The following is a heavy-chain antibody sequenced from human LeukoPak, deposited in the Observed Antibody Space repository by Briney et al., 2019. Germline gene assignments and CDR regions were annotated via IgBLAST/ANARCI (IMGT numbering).Heavy chain of an antibody. J-gene: IGHJ6*02. D-gene: IGHD1-26*01. CDR2: MNPNSGNT. CDR1: GYTFTSYD. V-gene: IGHV1-8*01. Sequence: ASVKVSCKASGYTFTSYDINWVRQATGQGLEWMGWMNPNSGNTGCAQKFQGRVTMTRNTSISTAYMELSSLRSEDTAVYYCARDGPKWSWYYYYGMDVWGQGTTVTVSS. CDR3: ARDGPKWSWYYYYGMDV.